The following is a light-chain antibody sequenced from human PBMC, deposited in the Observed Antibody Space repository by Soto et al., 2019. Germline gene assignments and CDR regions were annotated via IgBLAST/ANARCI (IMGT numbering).Light chain of an antibody. J-gene: IGKJ3*01. CDR3: QHADSCPLT. CDR2: SAS. V-gene: IGKV1-12*01. CDR1: QGISSW. Sequence: DIQLTQSPSSVSASVGDRVTISCRASQGISSWLAWYQQKPGKAPSLLIYSASTLYSGVPSRFSGSGSGTDFPLTISSLQPEDFASYSCQHADSCPLTFGPGTKVEIK.